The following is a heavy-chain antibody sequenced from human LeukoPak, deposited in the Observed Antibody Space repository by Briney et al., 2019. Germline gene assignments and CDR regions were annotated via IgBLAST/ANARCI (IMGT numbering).Heavy chain of an antibody. CDR2: IYYSGSA. D-gene: IGHD6-13*01. CDR1: GGSISSYY. CDR3: ARVGIAAAGIYFQH. Sequence: PSETLSLTCTVSGGSISSYYWSWIRQPPGKGLEWIGYIYYSGSANYNPSLKSRVTISVDTSKNQFSLKLSSVTAADTAVYYCARVGIAAAGIYFQHWGQGTLVTVSS. V-gene: IGHV4-59*01. J-gene: IGHJ1*01.